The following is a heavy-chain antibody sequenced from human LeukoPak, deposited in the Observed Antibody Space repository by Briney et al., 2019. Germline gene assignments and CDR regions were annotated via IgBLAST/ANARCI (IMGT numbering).Heavy chain of an antibody. D-gene: IGHD5/OR15-5a*01. CDR3: AKDATPGNSVYDHFDY. V-gene: IGHV3-23*01. Sequence: GESLRLSCAASGFTFRIHAMSWVRQAPGKGLEWVSTIGSGDDLHYADSVKGRFTVSRDDPQNTLYLQMNSLRAEDAAIYYCAKDATPGNSVYDHFDYWGQGTLVTVSS. CDR1: GFTFRIHA. J-gene: IGHJ4*02. CDR2: IGSGDDL.